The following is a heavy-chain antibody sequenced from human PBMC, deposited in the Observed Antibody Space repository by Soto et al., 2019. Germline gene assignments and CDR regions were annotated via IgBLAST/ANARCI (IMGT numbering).Heavy chain of an antibody. V-gene: IGHV4-59*08. CDR2: VYYTGGT. J-gene: IGHJ6*02. Sequence: QVHVQQSGPGLVKPSETLSLSYTVSSGPSSSHNWGWIRQPPGRGLEWIGYVYYTGGTSYNPSLKSRVTISADTSTNHISLTLSSVTAADTAVYYCVRQGIDYLHGLVDVWGQGTTVSVSS. CDR1: SGPSSSHN. CDR3: VRQGIDYLHGLVDV. D-gene: IGHD1-26*01.